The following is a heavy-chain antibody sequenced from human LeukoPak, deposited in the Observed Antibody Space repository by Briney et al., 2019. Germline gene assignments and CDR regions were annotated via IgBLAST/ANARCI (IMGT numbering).Heavy chain of an antibody. CDR2: IIPIFGTA. CDR1: GGTFSSYA. D-gene: IGHD6-19*01. CDR3: ARDFKYSSGWYRGYYFDY. J-gene: IGHJ4*02. Sequence: SVKVSCKASGGTFSSYAISWVRQAPGQGLEWMGGIIPIFGTANYAQKFQGRVTITADESTSTAYMELSSLRSEDTAVYYCARDFKYSSGWYRGYYFDYWGQGTLVTVPS. V-gene: IGHV1-69*13.